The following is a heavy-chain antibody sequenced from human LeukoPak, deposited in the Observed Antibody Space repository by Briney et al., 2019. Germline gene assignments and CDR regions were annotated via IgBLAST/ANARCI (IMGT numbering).Heavy chain of an antibody. Sequence: PGGSLRLSCAASGFTFSTYWMTWVRQAPGKGLEWVASIKEDGSDKYYVDSVKGRFTISRDSAKNSLFPQMNSLRADDTAVYYCARDQWRLFDYWGQGTLVTVSS. CDR1: GFTFSTYW. CDR2: IKEDGSDK. V-gene: IGHV3-7*04. CDR3: ARDQWRLFDY. D-gene: IGHD2-21*02. J-gene: IGHJ4*02.